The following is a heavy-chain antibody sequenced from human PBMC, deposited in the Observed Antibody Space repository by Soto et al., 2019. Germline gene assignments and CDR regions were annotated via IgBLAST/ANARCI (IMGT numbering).Heavy chain of an antibody. D-gene: IGHD2-15*01. CDR1: GFTFSSYS. CDR3: ARDRYNIVVVVAATHRTGAFDI. J-gene: IGHJ3*02. V-gene: IGHV3-21*01. CDR2: ISSSSSYI. Sequence: GGSLRLSCAASGFTFSSYSMNWVRQAPGKGLEWVSSISSSSSYIYYADSVKGRFTISRDNAKNSLYLQMNSLRAEDTAVYYCARDRYNIVVVVAATHRTGAFDIWGQGTMVTVSS.